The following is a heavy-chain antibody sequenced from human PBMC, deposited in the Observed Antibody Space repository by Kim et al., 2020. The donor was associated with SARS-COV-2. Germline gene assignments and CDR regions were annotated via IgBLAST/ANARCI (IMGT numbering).Heavy chain of an antibody. Sequence: GGSLRLSCAASGFRFDDHALHWVRQPPGKGLEWVSGISWNGDNRGYADSVMGRFTISRDNAKNSLYLQMNELRPDDTALYYCARSGDGTYPQGAYYYGLDVWGQGTTVTVSS. CDR3: ARSGDGTYPQGAYYYGLDV. J-gene: IGHJ6*02. CDR1: GFRFDDHA. V-gene: IGHV3-9*01. CDR2: ISWNGDNR. D-gene: IGHD3-16*02.